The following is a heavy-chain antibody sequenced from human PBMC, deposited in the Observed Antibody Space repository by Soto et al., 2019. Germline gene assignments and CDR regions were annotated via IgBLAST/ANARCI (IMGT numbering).Heavy chain of an antibody. Sequence: SVKVSCKASGGTFSSYAISWVRQAPGQGLEWMGGIIPIFGTANYAQKFQGRVTITADESTSTAYMELSSLRSEDTAVYYCARDLLVGATTGGLDYWGQGTLVTVSS. D-gene: IGHD1-26*01. V-gene: IGHV1-69*13. J-gene: IGHJ4*02. CDR3: ARDLLVGATTGGLDY. CDR1: GGTFSSYA. CDR2: IIPIFGTA.